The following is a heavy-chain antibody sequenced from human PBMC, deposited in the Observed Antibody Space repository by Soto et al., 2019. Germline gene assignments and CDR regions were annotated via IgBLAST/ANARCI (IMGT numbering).Heavy chain of an antibody. J-gene: IGHJ4*02. CDR1: GGSINKYY. CDR2: IYPGGST. Sequence: SETLSLTCSVSGGSINKYYWSWIRQSAGKGLEWIGRIYPGGSTNYNPSLKSRVTMSVDTSKNQFSLRLTSVTAADTAVYYCARASVGPPGGGSWIMPFDFWGQGTRVTVSS. V-gene: IGHV4-4*07. D-gene: IGHD2-15*01. CDR3: ARASVGPPGGGSWIMPFDF.